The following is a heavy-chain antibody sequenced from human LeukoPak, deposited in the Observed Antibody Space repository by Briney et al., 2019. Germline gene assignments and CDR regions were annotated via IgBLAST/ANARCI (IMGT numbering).Heavy chain of an antibody. CDR1: GGSISRYY. CDR2: IYYRGST. D-gene: IGHD3-9*01. CDR3: ARDRGSHYDILTGYYRPGAFDI. J-gene: IGHJ3*02. V-gene: IGHV4-59*01. Sequence: SETLSLTCTVSGGSISRYYWSWIRQPPGKGLEWIGYIYYRGSTNYNPSLKSRVTISVDTSKNQFSLKLSSVTAADTAVYYCARDRGSHYDILTGYYRPGAFDIWGQGTMVTVSS.